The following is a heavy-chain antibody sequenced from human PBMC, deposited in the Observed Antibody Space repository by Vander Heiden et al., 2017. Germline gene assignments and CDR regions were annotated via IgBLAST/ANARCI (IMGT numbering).Heavy chain of an antibody. D-gene: IGHD2-15*01. CDR3: ARTTEGGHPRLFEY. V-gene: IGHV4-39*01. Sequence: QLHLQESGPGLVKPSETLSLTCTVPGASISGDGSDWGWIRQPPGKGLEWIANINYRGNTYYNPSLKSRVTISADTSKNQFSLDLNFVTAADTAVYYCARTTEGGHPRLFEYWGQGTLATVSS. CDR2: INYRGNT. J-gene: IGHJ4*02. CDR1: GASISGDGSD.